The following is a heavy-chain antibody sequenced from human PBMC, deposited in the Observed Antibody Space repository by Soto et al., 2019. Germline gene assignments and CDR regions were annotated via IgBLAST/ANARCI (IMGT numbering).Heavy chain of an antibody. CDR3: ARDSVGGVVIQNYYYGMDV. V-gene: IGHV1-69*01. CDR2: IIPIFGTA. D-gene: IGHD3-3*01. Sequence: QVQLVQSGAEVKKPGSSVKVSCKASGGTFSSYAISWVRQAPGQGLEWMGGIIPIFGTANYAQKFQGRDTITADESTSTAYMELSSLRSEDTAVYYCARDSVGGVVIQNYYYGMDVWGQGTTVTVSS. CDR1: GGTFSSYA. J-gene: IGHJ6*02.